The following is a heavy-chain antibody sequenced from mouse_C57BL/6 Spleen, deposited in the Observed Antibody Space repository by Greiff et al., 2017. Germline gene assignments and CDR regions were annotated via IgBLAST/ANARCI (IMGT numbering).Heavy chain of an antibody. Sequence: QVQLQQSGAELVRPGASVTLSCKASGYTFTDYEMHWVKQTPVHGLEWIGAIDPETGGTAYNQKFKGKAILTADKSSSTAYMELRSLTSEDSAVYYCTRKGVFYGNYGAWFAYWGQGTLVTVSA. CDR2: IDPETGGT. CDR1: GYTFTDYE. V-gene: IGHV1-15*01. D-gene: IGHD2-1*01. J-gene: IGHJ3*01. CDR3: TRKGVFYGNYGAWFAY.